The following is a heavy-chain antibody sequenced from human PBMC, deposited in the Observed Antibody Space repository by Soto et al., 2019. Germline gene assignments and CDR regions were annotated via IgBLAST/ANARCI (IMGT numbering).Heavy chain of an antibody. D-gene: IGHD4-17*01. J-gene: IGHJ4*02. CDR3: ARGRTTNARIDY. CDR1: GFTFSSYA. Sequence: GGSLRLSCAASGFTFSSYAMHWVRQAPGKGLEWVAVISYDGSNKYYADSVKGRFTISRDNSKNTLYLQMNSLRAEDTAVYSCARGRTTNARIDYWGQGTLVTVSS. CDR2: ISYDGSNK. V-gene: IGHV3-30-3*01.